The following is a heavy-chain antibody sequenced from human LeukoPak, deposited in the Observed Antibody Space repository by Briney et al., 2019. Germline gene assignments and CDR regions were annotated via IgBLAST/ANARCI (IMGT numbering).Heavy chain of an antibody. D-gene: IGHD4-17*01. Sequence: SETLSLTCTVSGGSISSSSYYWGWIRQPPGKGLEWIGSIYYSGSTYYNPSLKSRVTISVDNSKNQLSLTLTSATAADTAVYYCAREVGGDFDALDYWGQGTLVTVSS. CDR2: IYYSGST. J-gene: IGHJ4*02. CDR3: AREVGGDFDALDY. CDR1: GGSISSSSYY. V-gene: IGHV4-39*07.